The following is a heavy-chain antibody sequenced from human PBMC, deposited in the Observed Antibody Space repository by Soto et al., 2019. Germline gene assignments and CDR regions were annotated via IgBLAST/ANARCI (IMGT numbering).Heavy chain of an antibody. Sequence: PGGSLRLSCAASGFTVSSNYMSWVRQAPGKGLEWVSVIYSGGSTYYADSVKGRFTISRDNSKNTLYLQMNSLRAEDTAVYYCARDHEYQLQSYYYGMDVWGQGTTVTVSS. D-gene: IGHD2-2*01. V-gene: IGHV3-66*01. J-gene: IGHJ6*02. CDR3: ARDHEYQLQSYYYGMDV. CDR1: GFTVSSNY. CDR2: IYSGGST.